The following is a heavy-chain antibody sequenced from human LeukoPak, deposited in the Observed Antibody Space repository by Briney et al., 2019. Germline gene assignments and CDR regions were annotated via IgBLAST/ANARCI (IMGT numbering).Heavy chain of an antibody. J-gene: IGHJ4*02. Sequence: SETLSLTCAVYGGSFSGYYWGWIRQPPGEGLEWIGEINHSGSTNYNPSLKSRVTISVDTSKNQFSLKVTSVTAADTAVYYCARSKDILTGYCFDYWGQGTLVTVSS. CDR1: GGSFSGYY. D-gene: IGHD3-9*01. CDR3: ARSKDILTGYCFDY. V-gene: IGHV4-34*01. CDR2: INHSGST.